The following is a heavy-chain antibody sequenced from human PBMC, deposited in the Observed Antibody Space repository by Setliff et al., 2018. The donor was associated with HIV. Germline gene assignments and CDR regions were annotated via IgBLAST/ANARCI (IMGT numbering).Heavy chain of an antibody. CDR1: GFTFSAHW. CDR3: ARGGSYSPGDY. J-gene: IGHJ4*02. V-gene: IGHV3-74*01. CDR2: IKSDGSST. D-gene: IGHD1-26*01. Sequence: HPGGSLRLSCAASGFTFSAHWMHWVRQAPGKGLVWVSRIKSDGSSTDYADSVRGRFTISRDNAKITLYLEMNSLRAEDTAVYYCARGGSYSPGDYWGQGTLVTVSS.